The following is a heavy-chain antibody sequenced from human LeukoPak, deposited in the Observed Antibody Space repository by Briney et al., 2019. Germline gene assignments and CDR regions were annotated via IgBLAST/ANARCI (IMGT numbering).Heavy chain of an antibody. J-gene: IGHJ4*02. Sequence: PGGSLRLSCAASGFPFNTYTMNWVRQAPGKGLEWVSSIVKGRFTISRDNAKNSLYLQMNSLRAEDTAVYYCARAGLYSGSGLDYWGQGTLVTVSS. CDR3: ARAGLYSGSGLDY. V-gene: IGHV3-21*01. CDR1: GFPFNTYT. CDR2: I. D-gene: IGHD5-12*01.